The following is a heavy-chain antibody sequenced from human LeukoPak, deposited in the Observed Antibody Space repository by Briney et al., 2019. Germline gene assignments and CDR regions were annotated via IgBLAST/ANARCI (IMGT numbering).Heavy chain of an antibody. CDR1: GFLFSDRG. J-gene: IGHJ4*02. V-gene: IGHV3-33*01. Sequence: GGSLRLSCAESGFLFSDRGFHRVRQAPGKGLEWVAVTRFDGSIKQYADSVKGRFTISRDDSKNTLYLQMNFLKSEDTAVYYCARRGVTRQYYFDYWGQGTLVTVSS. CDR3: ARRGVTRQYYFDY. D-gene: IGHD4-23*01. CDR2: TRFDGSIK.